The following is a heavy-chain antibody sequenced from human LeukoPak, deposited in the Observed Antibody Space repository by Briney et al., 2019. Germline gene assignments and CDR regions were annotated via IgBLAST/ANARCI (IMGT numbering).Heavy chain of an antibody. CDR3: TRGDNN. D-gene: IGHD2/OR15-2a*01. V-gene: IGHV4-61*02. Sequence: SQTLSLTCTVSGGSISSGSYYWSWIRQPAGKGLEWIGRIYTSGSTNYNPSLKSRVTISVDTSKNQFSLKLSSVTAAVTAVYYCTRGDNNWGQGTQVTVSS. CDR1: GGSISSGSYY. J-gene: IGHJ4*02. CDR2: IYTSGST.